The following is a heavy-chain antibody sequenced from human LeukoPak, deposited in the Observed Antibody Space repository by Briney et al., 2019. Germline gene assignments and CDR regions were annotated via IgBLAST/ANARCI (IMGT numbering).Heavy chain of an antibody. Sequence: ASVKVSCKASGYTFTSYYVHWVRQAPGQGLEWMGIINPSGGSTSYAQKFQGRVTMTRDTSTSTFYMELPRLRSDDMAIYYCAKTGPRGFYMDFWGQGTTVTVSS. CDR2: INPSGGST. J-gene: IGHJ6*03. V-gene: IGHV1-46*01. CDR3: AKTGPRGFYMDF. CDR1: GYTFTSYY.